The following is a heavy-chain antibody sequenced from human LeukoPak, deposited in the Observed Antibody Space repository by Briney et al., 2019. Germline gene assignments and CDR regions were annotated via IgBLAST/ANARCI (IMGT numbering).Heavy chain of an antibody. V-gene: IGHV4-39*01. CDR2: IYYSGST. D-gene: IGHD5-12*01. J-gene: IGHJ4*02. Sequence: PSETLSLTCTVSGGSISSSSYYWAWIPQPPGKGLVWIGSIYYSGSTFYNPSLKSRVTISVDTSKNQFFLKLSSVTAADTAVYYCARRDIVATINTWGQGTLVTVSS. CDR1: GGSISSSSYY. CDR3: ARRDIVATINT.